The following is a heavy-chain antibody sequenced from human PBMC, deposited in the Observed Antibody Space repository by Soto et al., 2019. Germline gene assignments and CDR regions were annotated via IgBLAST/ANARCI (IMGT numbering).Heavy chain of an antibody. V-gene: IGHV3-9*01. CDR3: AKEYSSGWYYYFDY. Sequence: PRLSCAASGFTFDDYAMHWFRQAPGKGLEWVSGISWNSGSIGYADSVKGRFTISRDNAKNSLYLQMNSLRAEDTALYYCAKEYSSGWYYYFDYWGQGTLVTVSS. CDR2: ISWNSGSI. CDR1: GFTFDDYA. D-gene: IGHD6-19*01. J-gene: IGHJ4*02.